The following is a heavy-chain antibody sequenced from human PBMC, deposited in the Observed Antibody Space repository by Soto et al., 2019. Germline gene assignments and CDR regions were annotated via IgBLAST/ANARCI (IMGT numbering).Heavy chain of an antibody. CDR2: IYYSGST. D-gene: IGHD6-13*01. CDR1: GGSISSSSYY. CDR3: IGVNSSSWYNWFDP. V-gene: IGHV4-39*01. Sequence: ETLSLTCTVSGGSISSSSYYWGWIRQPPGKGLEWIGSIYYSGSTYYNPSLKSRVTISVDTSKNQFSLKLSSVTAADTAVYYCIGVNSSSWYNWFDPWGQGTLVTVSS. J-gene: IGHJ5*02.